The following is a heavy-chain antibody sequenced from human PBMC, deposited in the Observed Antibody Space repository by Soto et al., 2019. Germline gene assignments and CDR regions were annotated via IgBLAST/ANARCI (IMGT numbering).Heavy chain of an antibody. CDR1: GFTFSSYG. V-gene: IGHV3-30*18. D-gene: IGHD2-2*01. J-gene: IGHJ6*04. CDR2: ISYDGSNK. CDR3: AKDHGRGYCSSNSCYYYYYGMDV. Sequence: QVQLVESGGGVVQPGRSLRLSCAASGFTFSSYGMHWVRQAPGKGLEWVAVISYDGSNKYYADSVKGRFTISRDNSKNTLYLQMNSLRAEDTAVYYCAKDHGRGYCSSNSCYYYYYGMDVWGEGTTVTVSS.